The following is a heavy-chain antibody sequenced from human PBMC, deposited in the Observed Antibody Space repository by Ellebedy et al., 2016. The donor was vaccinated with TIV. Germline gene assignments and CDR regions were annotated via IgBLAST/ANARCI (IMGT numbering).Heavy chain of an antibody. CDR3: VRSDMTTVTYFEY. Sequence: GESLKISCAASGFPFSAYWMNWVRQVPGKGLVWVSRINGVGTSTSYADSVKGRFTVSRDNAQNTLYLQMNSLRAEDTAVYYCVRSDMTTVTYFEYWGLGALVTVSS. CDR2: INGVGTST. CDR1: GFPFSAYW. V-gene: IGHV3-74*01. J-gene: IGHJ4*02. D-gene: IGHD4-17*01.